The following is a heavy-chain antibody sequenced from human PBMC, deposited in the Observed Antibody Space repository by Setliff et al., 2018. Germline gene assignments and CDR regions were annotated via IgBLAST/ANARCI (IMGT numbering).Heavy chain of an antibody. V-gene: IGHV4-4*08. CDR1: GDSIYNHF. CDR2: IYSTGST. Sequence: PSETLSLTCTVSGDSIYNHFWSWVRQPPGKGLEWIGYIYSTGSTNYNPSLKSRVAISIDTSKNQFSLKLSSVTAADTAVYYCASLPYYDSSGYSLSYYWGQGTLVTVSS. CDR3: ASLPYYDSSGYSLSYY. J-gene: IGHJ4*02. D-gene: IGHD3-22*01.